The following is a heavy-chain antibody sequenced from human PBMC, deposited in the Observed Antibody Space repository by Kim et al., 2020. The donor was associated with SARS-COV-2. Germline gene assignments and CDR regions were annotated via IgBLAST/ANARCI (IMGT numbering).Heavy chain of an antibody. CDR3: ARDPTDTYDILTGYYGYGMDV. D-gene: IGHD3-9*01. V-gene: IGHV4-59*13. CDR2: IYYSGST. CDR1: GGSISSYY. J-gene: IGHJ6*02. Sequence: SETLSLTCTVSGGSISSYYWSWIRQPPGKGLEWIGYIYYSGSTNYNPSLKSRVTISVDTSTNQFSLKLNSVTAADTAVYYCARDPTDTYDILTGYYGYGMDVWGQGTTVTVSS.